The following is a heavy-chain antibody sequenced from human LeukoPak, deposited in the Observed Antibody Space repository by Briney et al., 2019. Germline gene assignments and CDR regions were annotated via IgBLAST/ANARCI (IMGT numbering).Heavy chain of an antibody. J-gene: IGHJ1*01. Sequence: GGSLRLSCAASGFAVSNNYMSWVGQAPGKGVEWVSSIYGGGSTYYADSVNGRFTISRHNSKNTLFLQMNSLRTEDTAVYYCARAYDSSGYWPEYFHHWGQGTLVTVSS. CDR1: GFAVSNNY. V-gene: IGHV3-53*04. CDR2: IYGGGST. D-gene: IGHD3-22*01. CDR3: ARAYDSSGYWPEYFHH.